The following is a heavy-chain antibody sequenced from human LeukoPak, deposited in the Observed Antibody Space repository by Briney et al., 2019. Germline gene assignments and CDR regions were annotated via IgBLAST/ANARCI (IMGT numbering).Heavy chain of an antibody. J-gene: IGHJ5*02. D-gene: IGHD5-12*01. Sequence: SQALSLTCTVSGGSISSGSYYWSWIRQPAGKGLEWIGRIYTSGSTNYNPSLKSRVTISVDTSKNQFSLKLSSVTAADTAVYYCARLGYMGFDPWGQGTLVTVSS. CDR1: GGSISSGSYY. CDR2: IYTSGST. V-gene: IGHV4-61*02. CDR3: ARLGYMGFDP.